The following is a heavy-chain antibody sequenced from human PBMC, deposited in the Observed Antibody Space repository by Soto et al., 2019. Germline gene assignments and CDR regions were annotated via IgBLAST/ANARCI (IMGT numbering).Heavy chain of an antibody. V-gene: IGHV1-18*01. CDR1: GYTFTSYG. CDR2: ISAYNGNT. D-gene: IGHD6-13*01. Sequence: QVQLVQSGAEVKKPGASVKVSCKASGYTFTSYGISWVRQAPGQGLEWMGWISAYNGNTNYAQKLQGRVTMTTDTSTSTADMELRSLRSDDTAVYYCARGYSSSWRTSYSYYGMDVWGRGTTVTVSS. J-gene: IGHJ6*02. CDR3: ARGYSSSWRTSYSYYGMDV.